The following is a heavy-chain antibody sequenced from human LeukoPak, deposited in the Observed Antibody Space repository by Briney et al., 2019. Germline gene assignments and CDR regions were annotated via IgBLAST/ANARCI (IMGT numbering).Heavy chain of an antibody. CDR3: ARDLGLRGST. CDR2: MYGDMGDI. CDR1: GFTFSDSW. Sequence: GGSLRLSCEVSGFTFSDSWMHWVRQTPGKGLVWVSHMYGDMGDISYADSVKGRFTISRDNAKNTVYLQMNSLRGEDTAVYYCARDLGLRGSTWGQGTLVTVSS. V-gene: IGHV3-74*01. D-gene: IGHD4-23*01. J-gene: IGHJ5*02.